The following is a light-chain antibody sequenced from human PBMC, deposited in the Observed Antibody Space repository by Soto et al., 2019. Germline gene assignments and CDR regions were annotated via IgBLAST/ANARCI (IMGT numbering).Light chain of an antibody. J-gene: IGLJ2*01. CDR1: SSDVGGYNY. CDR3: KSYAGSTGVV. V-gene: IGLV2-8*01. Sequence: QLVLTQPPSASGSPGQSVTISCTGTSSDVGGYNYVSWYQHHPGKAPKVMIYEVSKRPSGVPDRFSGSKSGNTASLTVSGLQTEDEAYYYCKSYAGSTGVVFGGGTKLTVL. CDR2: EVS.